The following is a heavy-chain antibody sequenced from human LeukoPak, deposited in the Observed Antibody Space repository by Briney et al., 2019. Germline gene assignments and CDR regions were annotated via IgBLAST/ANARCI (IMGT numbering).Heavy chain of an antibody. CDR1: GFTFINYA. CDR2: ISYDGSNK. Sequence: GGSLRLSCAAPGFTFINYAMHCVRQTPGKGLEWVAVISYDGSNKYYADSVKGRFTISRDNSKNTLYLQMNSMRAKDTAVYYCSIYYYGLNYWVQGTLVTVSS. J-gene: IGHJ4*02. CDR3: SIYYYGLNY. D-gene: IGHD3-10*01. V-gene: IGHV3-30*04.